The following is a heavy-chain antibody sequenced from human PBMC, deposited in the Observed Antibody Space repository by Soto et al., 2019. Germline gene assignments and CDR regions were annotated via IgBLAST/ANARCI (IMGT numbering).Heavy chain of an antibody. Sequence: SETLSLTCAVYGGSFSDYYWSWIRQTPGKGLEWIGEINHSGNTKYNPSLKSRVTISVDTSKNQFSLKLSSVTAADTAVYYCARQAVLQQILGYWGLRNLVTVSS. CDR2: INHSGNT. D-gene: IGHD5-18*01. CDR1: GGSFSDYY. CDR3: ARQAVLQQILGY. V-gene: IGHV4-34*01. J-gene: IGHJ4*02.